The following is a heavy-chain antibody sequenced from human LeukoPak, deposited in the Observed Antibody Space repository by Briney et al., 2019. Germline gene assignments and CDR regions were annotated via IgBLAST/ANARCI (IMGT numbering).Heavy chain of an antibody. J-gene: IGHJ4*02. V-gene: IGHV3-30*18. CDR1: GFTFSSYG. D-gene: IGHD6-19*01. CDR3: AKDSREQWLAALDY. CDR2: ISYDGSNK. Sequence: GGSLRLSCAACGFTFSSYGMHWVRRAPGKGLEWVAVISYDGSNKYYADSVKGRFTISRDNSKNTLYLQMNSLRAEDTAVYYCAKDSREQWLAALDYWGQGTLVTVSS.